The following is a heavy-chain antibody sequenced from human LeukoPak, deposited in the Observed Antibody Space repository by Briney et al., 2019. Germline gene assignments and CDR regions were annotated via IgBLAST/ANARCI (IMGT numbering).Heavy chain of an antibody. Sequence: GGSLRLSCAASGFTFSSYAMSWVRQAPGKGLEWVSAIRGSGANTYYADSVKGRFTISRDISKNTLYLQMSSLRAEDTAVYYCAKVFDYGDRDAFDIWGQGTMVTVSS. J-gene: IGHJ3*02. CDR2: IRGSGANT. CDR3: AKVFDYGDRDAFDI. CDR1: GFTFSSYA. D-gene: IGHD4-17*01. V-gene: IGHV3-23*01.